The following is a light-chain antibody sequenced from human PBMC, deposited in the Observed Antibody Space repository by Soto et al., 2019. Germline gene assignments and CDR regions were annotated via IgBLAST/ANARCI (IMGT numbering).Light chain of an antibody. J-gene: IGKJ1*01. V-gene: IGKV3-15*01. Sequence: EIVMTQSPSTLSVSPGERATLSCRASQSVSSNLAWYQQKPGQAPRLLIYGASTRATGIPARFSGSGSGTEFTLTISSLQFEAFAVYYCQQYNNWPPRWTFGQGTKVEIK. CDR3: QQYNNWPPRWT. CDR1: QSVSSN. CDR2: GAS.